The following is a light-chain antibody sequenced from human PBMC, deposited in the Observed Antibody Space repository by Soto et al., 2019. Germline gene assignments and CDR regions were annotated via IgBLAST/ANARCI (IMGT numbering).Light chain of an antibody. CDR1: SSNIGAGYD. V-gene: IGLV1-40*01. Sequence: QSVLTQPHSVSGAPGQRVTISCTGSSSNIGAGYDEHWYQQLPGTAPKLLIYGNSNRPSGVPDRFSGSKSGTSASLAITGLQAEDEADYYCQSYDSSLSALFGGGTKLTVL. CDR3: QSYDSSLSAL. CDR2: GNS. J-gene: IGLJ2*01.